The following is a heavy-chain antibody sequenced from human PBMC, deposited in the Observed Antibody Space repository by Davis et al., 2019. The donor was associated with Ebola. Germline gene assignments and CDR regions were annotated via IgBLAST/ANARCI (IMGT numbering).Heavy chain of an antibody. D-gene: IGHD6-19*01. Sequence: SETLSLTCAVSGGSISSSNWWSCVRQPPGKGLEWIGEIYHSGSTYSNPSLKSRVTISVDTSKNQFSLKLTSVTAADTAVYYCARHGQQWLINNWFDPWGQGSLVTVSS. V-gene: IGHV4-4*02. CDR1: GGSISSSNW. CDR2: IYHSGST. J-gene: IGHJ5*02. CDR3: ARHGQQWLINNWFDP.